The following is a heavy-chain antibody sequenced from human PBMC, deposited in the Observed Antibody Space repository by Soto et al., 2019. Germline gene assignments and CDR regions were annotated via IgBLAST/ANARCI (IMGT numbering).Heavy chain of an antibody. J-gene: IGHJ5*02. D-gene: IGHD3-10*01. V-gene: IGHV4-34*01. CDR1: GGSFSGYY. CDR2: SNHSGST. CDR3: ERGVSLVRGVIEKWLGEARAKNWFDP. Sequence: QVQLQQWGAGLLKPSETLSLTCAVYGGSFSGYYWSWIRQPPGKGLEWIGESNHSGSTNYNPTLKSRVTISVDTSKNQFSLKLSYVTAADTAVYYCERGVSLVRGVIEKWLGEARAKNWFDPWGPGTLVTVSS.